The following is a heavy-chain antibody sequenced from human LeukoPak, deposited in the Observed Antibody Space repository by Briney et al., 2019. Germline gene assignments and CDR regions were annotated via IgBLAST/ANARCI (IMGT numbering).Heavy chain of an antibody. J-gene: IGHJ4*02. CDR3: ARGGDRFDY. Sequence: PSQTLSLTCTVSGGSISSGSYYWRWLRQPAGRELEWLGRIYTSGSTNYNPSLKSRVTISVDTSKNQFSLKLSSVSAADTAVYYCARGGDRFDYWGQGTLVTVSS. CDR1: GGSISSGSYY. D-gene: IGHD4-17*01. CDR2: IYTSGST. V-gene: IGHV4-61*02.